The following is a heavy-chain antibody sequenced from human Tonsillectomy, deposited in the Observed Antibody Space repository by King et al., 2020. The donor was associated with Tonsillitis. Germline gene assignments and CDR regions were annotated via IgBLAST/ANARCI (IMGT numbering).Heavy chain of an antibody. V-gene: IGHV6-1*01. CDR2: TYYRSKWYN. CDR3: ARNLFYYDSSGYYYNAFDI. CDR1: GDSVSSNSAA. D-gene: IGHD3-22*01. Sequence: VQLQQSGPGLVKPSQTLSLTCAISGDSVSSNSAAWNWIRQSPSRGLEWLGRTYYRSKWYNDYAVSVKSRITINPDTSKNQFSLQLNSVTPEDTAVYYCARNLFYYDSSGYYYNAFDIWGHGTMVTVSS. J-gene: IGHJ3*02.